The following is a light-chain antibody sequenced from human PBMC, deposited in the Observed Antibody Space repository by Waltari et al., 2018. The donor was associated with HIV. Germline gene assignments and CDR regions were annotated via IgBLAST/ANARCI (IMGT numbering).Light chain of an antibody. CDR2: EVS. Sequence: QSALTQPASVSGSPGQSITLSCTGTRSDVGGYNYVSWDQQHPGTAPKLTIYEVSNRPSGVSNRFSGSKSGNTASLTISGLQAEDEADYYCSSYTSSNTWVFGGGTKLTVL. J-gene: IGLJ3*02. V-gene: IGLV2-14*01. CDR1: RSDVGGYNY. CDR3: SSYTSSNTWV.